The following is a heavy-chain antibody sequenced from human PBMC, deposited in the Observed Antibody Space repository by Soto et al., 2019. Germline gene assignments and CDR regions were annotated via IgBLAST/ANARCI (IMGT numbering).Heavy chain of an antibody. J-gene: IGHJ4*02. CDR3: AHSSGYYFFDY. CDR1: GFTFSSYG. Sequence: QVQLVESGGGVVQPGRSLRLSCAASGFTFSSYGMHWVRQAPGKGLEWVAVIWYDGSNKYYADSGKGRFTISRDNSKNTMYLQMNSLRAEDTAVYYCAHSSGYYFFDYWGQGTLVTVSS. V-gene: IGHV3-33*01. CDR2: IWYDGSNK. D-gene: IGHD3-22*01.